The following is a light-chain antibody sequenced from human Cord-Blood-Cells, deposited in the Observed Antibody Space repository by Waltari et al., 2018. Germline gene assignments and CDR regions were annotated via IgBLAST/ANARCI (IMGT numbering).Light chain of an antibody. CDR1: SSAVGGYNY. J-gene: IGLJ3*02. CDR3: SSYTSSSTLV. CDR2: DVS. Sequence: QSALTQPASVSGSPGQSITIPCTGPSSAVGGYNYVPWYQQHPGNAPKLMIYDVSNRPSWVSNRFSGSKSGNTASLTISGLQAEDEADYYCSSYTSSSTLVFGGGTKLTVL. V-gene: IGLV2-14*03.